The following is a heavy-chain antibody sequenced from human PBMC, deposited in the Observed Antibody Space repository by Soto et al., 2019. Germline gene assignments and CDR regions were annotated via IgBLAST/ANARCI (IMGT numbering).Heavy chain of an antibody. CDR1: GGSLSSSNW. CDR3: ARVYGTRSWFDP. J-gene: IGHJ5*02. D-gene: IGHD2-8*01. CDR2: IYHRGST. Sequence: QVQLQESGPGLVKPSGTLSLTCAVSGGSLSSSNWWRWVRQPPAKGLEWIGEIYHRGSTNYNPSRKSQVTIPVDKSKNQFSLKLSSVTAADTAVYYCARVYGTRSWFDPWGQGTLGTVSS. V-gene: IGHV4-4*02.